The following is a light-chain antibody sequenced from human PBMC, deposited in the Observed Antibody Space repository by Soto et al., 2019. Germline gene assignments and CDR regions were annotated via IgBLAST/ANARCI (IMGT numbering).Light chain of an antibody. CDR2: KAY. Sequence: DIQMTQSPSALAGSVGDRVTSTCRASQTISSWLAWYQQKPGKAPKLLIYKAYTLKSGVPSRFSGSGFGTEFTLTISSLQPDDFATYYCQNYNSYSEAFGQGTKVDIK. V-gene: IGKV1-5*03. J-gene: IGKJ1*01. CDR3: QNYNSYSEA. CDR1: QTISSW.